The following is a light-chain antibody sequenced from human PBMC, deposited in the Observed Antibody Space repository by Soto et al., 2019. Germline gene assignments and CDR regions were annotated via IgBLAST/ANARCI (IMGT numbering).Light chain of an antibody. CDR3: QRYNNWPLT. J-gene: IGKJ4*01. CDR2: GTS. V-gene: IGKV3-15*01. CDR1: QSIGSN. Sequence: EIVMTQSPATLSVSPGERATLSCRASQSIGSNLAWYQQKPGQTPRLLIYGTSIRATGIPARVSGSGSGTEFTLTISSLQSEDFAVYYCQRYNNWPLTFGGGTKVDIK.